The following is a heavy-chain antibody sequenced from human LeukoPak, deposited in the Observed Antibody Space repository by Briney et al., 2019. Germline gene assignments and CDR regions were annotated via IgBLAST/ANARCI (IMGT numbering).Heavy chain of an antibody. CDR1: GYTFTSYD. Sequence: GASVKVSCKASGYTFTSYDINWVRQATGQGLEWMGWMNPNSGNTGYAQKFQGRVTMTRSTSISTAYMELSSLRSEDTAVYYCARVAVAGMIWWFDPWGQGTLVTVSS. CDR2: MNPNSGNT. CDR3: ARVAVAGMIWWFDP. V-gene: IGHV1-8*01. D-gene: IGHD6-19*01. J-gene: IGHJ5*02.